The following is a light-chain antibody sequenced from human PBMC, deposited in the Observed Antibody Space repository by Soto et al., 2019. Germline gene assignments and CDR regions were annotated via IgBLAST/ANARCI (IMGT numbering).Light chain of an antibody. Sequence: QSALTQHASVSGSPGQSITISCTGTSGDIGGYNYVSWYQQHPGKAPKLLISEVTNRPSGVSNRFSGSKSGNTASLTISGRQAEDEADYYCSSYTASITPVVFGGGTKVTVL. CDR3: SSYTASITPVV. J-gene: IGLJ2*01. V-gene: IGLV2-14*01. CDR2: EVT. CDR1: SGDIGGYNY.